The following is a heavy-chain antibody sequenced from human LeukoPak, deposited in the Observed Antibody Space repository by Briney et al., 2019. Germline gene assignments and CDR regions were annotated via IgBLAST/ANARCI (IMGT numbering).Heavy chain of an antibody. D-gene: IGHD4-11*01. CDR2: ISYDGSNK. CDR1: GFIFTKYG. V-gene: IGHV3-30*18. CDR3: AKVEAGFTGAFDI. J-gene: IGHJ3*02. Sequence: PGGSLRLSCAASGFIFTKYGMHWVRQAPGKGLEWVAVISYDGSNKYYADSVKGRFTISRDNSKNTLYLQMNSLRAEDTAVYYCAKVEAGFTGAFDIWGQGTMVTVSS.